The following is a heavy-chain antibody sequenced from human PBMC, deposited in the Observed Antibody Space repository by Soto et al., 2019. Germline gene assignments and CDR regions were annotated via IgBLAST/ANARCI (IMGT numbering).Heavy chain of an antibody. CDR1: GFTFSTSA. Sequence: GGSLRLSCAASGFTFSTSAMSWVRQAPGKGLEWVSTFSGTGGGTFYADSVKGRFTISRDNSKNTLYLQMNSLRAEDTAVYYCAKDDTGRRYYYYFMDVWGKGTTVTVSS. D-gene: IGHD2-2*02. J-gene: IGHJ6*03. V-gene: IGHV3-23*01. CDR3: AKDDTGRRYYYYFMDV. CDR2: FSGTGGGT.